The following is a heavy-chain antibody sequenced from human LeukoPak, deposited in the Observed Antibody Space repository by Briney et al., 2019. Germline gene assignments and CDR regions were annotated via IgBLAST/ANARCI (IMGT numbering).Heavy chain of an antibody. Sequence: AGGSLRLSCAASGLTVSSYYMSWVRQAPGKGLEWVSVIYVGGSTYYADSVRGRFTISRDISKNTLYLQMNSLRAEDTAVYYCARGDGYNYWEYWGQGTLVTVSS. CDR1: GLTVSSYY. V-gene: IGHV3-53*01. CDR3: ARGDGYNYWEY. J-gene: IGHJ4*02. CDR2: IYVGGST. D-gene: IGHD5-24*01.